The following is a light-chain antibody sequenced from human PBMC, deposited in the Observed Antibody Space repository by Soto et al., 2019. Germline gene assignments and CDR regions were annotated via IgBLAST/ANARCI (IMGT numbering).Light chain of an antibody. J-gene: IGLJ1*01. V-gene: IGLV4-69*01. Sequence: QLVLTQSPSASASLGASVKLTCTLSSGHSSYAIAWHQQQPEKGPRYLMKLNSDGSHSKGDGIPDRFSGSSSGAERYLIXXSLXXXDEADYYCQTWGTGIHVFGTGTKVTVL. CDR1: SGHSSYA. CDR2: LNSDGSH. CDR3: QTWGTGIHV.